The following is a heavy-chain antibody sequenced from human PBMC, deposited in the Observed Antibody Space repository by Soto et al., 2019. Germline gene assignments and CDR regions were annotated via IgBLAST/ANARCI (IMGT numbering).Heavy chain of an antibody. D-gene: IGHD3-10*01. CDR3: ARGHLFMVRGVIINNYGMDV. V-gene: IGHV1-18*01. Sequence: GASVKVSCKASGYTFTSYGISWVRQAPGQGLEWMGWISAYNGNTNYAQKFQGRVTMTRNTSISTAYMELSSLRSEDTAVYYCARGHLFMVRGVIINNYGMDVWGQGTTVTVSS. J-gene: IGHJ6*02. CDR1: GYTFTSYG. CDR2: ISAYNGNT.